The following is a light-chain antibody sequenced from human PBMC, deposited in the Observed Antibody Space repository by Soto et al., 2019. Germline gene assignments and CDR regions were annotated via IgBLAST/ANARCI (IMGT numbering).Light chain of an antibody. CDR1: QNVRFY. J-gene: IGKJ1*01. CDR2: DAS. Sequence: PGERATLSCRASQNVRFYLAWYQQKPGQTPRLLIYDASKRASGIPARFSGSGSGTDFTLTISSLEPEDFAVYYCQQRANWSWTFGRGTKAEVK. V-gene: IGKV3-11*01. CDR3: QQRANWSWT.